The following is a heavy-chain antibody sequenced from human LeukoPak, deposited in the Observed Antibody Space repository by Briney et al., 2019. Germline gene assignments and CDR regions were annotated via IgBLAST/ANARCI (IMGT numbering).Heavy chain of an antibody. D-gene: IGHD4-11*01. CDR1: GFTFSSYA. V-gene: IGHV3-7*01. CDR3: ARDRGYSNFDY. J-gene: IGHJ4*02. Sequence: GGSLRLSCAASGFTFSSYAMHWVRQAPGKGLEWVANMNEDGSEKNYVDSVKGRFTISRYNAQDSLYLQMNSLRAEDTAVYYCARDRGYSNFDYWGQGTLLTVSS. CDR2: MNEDGSEK.